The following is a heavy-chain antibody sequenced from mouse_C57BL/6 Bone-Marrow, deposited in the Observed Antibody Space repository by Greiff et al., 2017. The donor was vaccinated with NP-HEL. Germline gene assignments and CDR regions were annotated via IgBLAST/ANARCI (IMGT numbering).Heavy chain of an antibody. Sequence: VQLQQSGAELARPGASVKLSCKASGYTFTSYGISWVKQRTGQGLEWIGEIYPRSGNTYYNEKFKGKATLTADKSSSTAYMELRSLTSEDSAVYFCARGGSYDGYYVAYWGQGTLVTVSA. CDR2: IYPRSGNT. D-gene: IGHD2-3*01. V-gene: IGHV1-81*01. CDR3: ARGGSYDGYYVAY. CDR1: GYTFTSYG. J-gene: IGHJ3*01.